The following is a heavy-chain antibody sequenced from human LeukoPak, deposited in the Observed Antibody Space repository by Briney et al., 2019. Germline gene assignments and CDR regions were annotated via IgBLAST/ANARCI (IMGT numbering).Heavy chain of an antibody. CDR2: INTDGSST. D-gene: IGHD3-3*01. CDR3: ASSTIFGVAPKDV. CDR1: KFTFSNYW. V-gene: IGHV3-74*01. Sequence: GGSLRLSCAASKFTFSNYWMTWVRQAPGKGLVWVSRINTDGSSTSYADSVKGRFTISRDNAKNTLYLQMNSLRAEDTAVYYCASSTIFGVAPKDVWGKGTTVTVSS. J-gene: IGHJ6*04.